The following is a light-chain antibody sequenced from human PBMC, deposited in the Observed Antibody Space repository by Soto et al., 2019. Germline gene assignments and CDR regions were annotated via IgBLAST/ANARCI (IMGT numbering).Light chain of an antibody. CDR1: SSNIGSHF. CDR2: RDG. CDR3: AVWDHSLTGWV. J-gene: IGLJ3*02. Sequence: QSVLAQPPSASGTPGQSLTISCSGSSSNIGSHFVYWYQHLPGTAPKPLIFRDGQRPSGVPARFFGSKSGTSASLAITGLRSEDEADYYCAVWDHSLTGWVFGGGTKLTVL. V-gene: IGLV1-47*01.